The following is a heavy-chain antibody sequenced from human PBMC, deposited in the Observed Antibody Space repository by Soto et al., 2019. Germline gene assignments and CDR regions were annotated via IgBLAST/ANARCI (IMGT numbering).Heavy chain of an antibody. CDR2: IGPAGDT. J-gene: IGHJ4*02. Sequence: EVQLVESGGGLVQPGGSLRLSCAASGFTFSSYDMHWVRQPPGKGLEWVSAIGPAGDTYYPGSVQGRFTISRDNAKNSLYLQVNTLRAEDTAIDYCATGGWGSSWYEGGSRIDYWGQGTLVTVSS. V-gene: IGHV3-13*01. CDR1: GFTFSSYD. D-gene: IGHD6-13*01. CDR3: ATGGWGSSWYEGGSRIDY.